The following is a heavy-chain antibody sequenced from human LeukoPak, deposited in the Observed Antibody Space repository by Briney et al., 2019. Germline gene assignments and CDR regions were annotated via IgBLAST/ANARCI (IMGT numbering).Heavy chain of an antibody. V-gene: IGHV1-8*01. CDR1: GYTFTSYD. CDR3: ARGRPLWFGEFLHYYYGMDV. D-gene: IGHD3-10*01. CDR2: MNPNSGNT. Sequence: SVKVSCKASGYTFTSYDINWVRQATGQGLEWMGWMNPNSGNTGYAQKFQGRVTMTRNTSISTAYMELSSLRSEDTAVYYCARGRPLWFGEFLHYYYGMDVWGQGTTVTVSS. J-gene: IGHJ6*02.